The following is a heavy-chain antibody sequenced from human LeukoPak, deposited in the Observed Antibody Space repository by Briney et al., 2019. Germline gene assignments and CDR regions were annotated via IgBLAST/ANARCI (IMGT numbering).Heavy chain of an antibody. J-gene: IGHJ4*02. D-gene: IGHD5-18*01. V-gene: IGHV1-2*02. CDR2: INPNSGGT. CDR3: ARAVLLGTDFDY. Sequence: GGSLRLSCAASGFTFGSYGMHWVRQAPGQGLEWMGWINPNSGGTNYAQKFQGRVTMTRDTSISTAYMELSRLRSDDTAVYYCARAVLLGTDFDYWGQGTLVTISS. CDR1: GFTFGSYG.